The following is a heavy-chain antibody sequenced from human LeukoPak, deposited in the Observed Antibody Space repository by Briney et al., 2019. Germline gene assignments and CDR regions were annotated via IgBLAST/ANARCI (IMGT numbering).Heavy chain of an antibody. CDR1: GGTFSSYA. Sequence: ASVKVSCKVSGGTFSSYAISWVRQAPGLGLEWMGRIIPICGTANYAQKFQGRVTITTDESTSKAYMELSSLRSEDTAVYYCAGFMGLYVWGSYRSHDASDIWGQGTMVTVSS. CDR2: IIPICGTA. D-gene: IGHD3-16*02. V-gene: IGHV1-69*05. J-gene: IGHJ3*02. CDR3: AGFMGLYVWGSYRSHDASDI.